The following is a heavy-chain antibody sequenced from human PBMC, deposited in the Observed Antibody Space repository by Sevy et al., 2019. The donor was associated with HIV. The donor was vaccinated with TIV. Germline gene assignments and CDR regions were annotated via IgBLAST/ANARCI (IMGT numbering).Heavy chain of an antibody. J-gene: IGHJ3*02. CDR2: IYYSGGT. CDR3: ARRLKEWLGAFDI. CDR1: GGSISSSSYY. Sequence: SETLSLTCSVSGGSISSSSYYWGWIRQPPGKGLEWIGSIYYSGGTYYNPSLKSRVTISVDTPKNQFSLKVRSVTAADTAVYYCARRLKEWLGAFDIWGQGTMVTVSS. V-gene: IGHV4-39*01. D-gene: IGHD6-19*01.